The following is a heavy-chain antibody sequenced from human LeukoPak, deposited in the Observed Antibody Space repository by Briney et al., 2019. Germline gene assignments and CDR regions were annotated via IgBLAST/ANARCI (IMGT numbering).Heavy chain of an antibody. CDR1: GGTFSSYA. V-gene: IGHV1-69*05. D-gene: IGHD2-15*01. CDR2: IIPVFGTA. Sequence: VKVSCKASGGTFSSYAISWVRQAPGQGLEWMGRIIPVFGTANYAQKFQGRVTITTDESTSTAYMELSSLRSEDTAVYYCASDGRYCSGGSCYSYWGQGTLVTVSS. CDR3: ASDGRYCSGGSCYSY. J-gene: IGHJ4*02.